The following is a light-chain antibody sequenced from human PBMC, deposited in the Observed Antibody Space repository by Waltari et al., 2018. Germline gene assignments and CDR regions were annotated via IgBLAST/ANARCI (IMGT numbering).Light chain of an antibody. CDR1: TSDVGGYNY. V-gene: IGLV2-8*01. J-gene: IGLJ2*01. CDR3: SSYAHSNTVV. CDR2: EVT. Sequence: QSALTQPPSASGSPGRSVTISSTGPTSDVGGYNYVSWYQQHPGKAPKLIISEVTKRPSGVPDRFSGSKSGNTASLTVSGLQAEDEADYYCSSYAHSNTVVFGGGTRLTVL.